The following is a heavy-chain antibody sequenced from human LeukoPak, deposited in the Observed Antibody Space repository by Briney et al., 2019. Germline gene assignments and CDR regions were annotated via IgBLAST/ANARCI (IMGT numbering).Heavy chain of an antibody. CDR2: IYYSGST. V-gene: IGHV4-59*08. Sequence: SETLSLTCTVSGGSISSYYWSWIRQPPGKGLEWIGYIYYSGSTNYNPSLKSRVTMSVDTSKTQFSLQLSSVTAADTAVYYCVRHTPNRGGDAFDIWGQGTMVTVSS. CDR1: GGSISSYY. D-gene: IGHD7-27*01. J-gene: IGHJ3*02. CDR3: VRHTPNRGGDAFDI.